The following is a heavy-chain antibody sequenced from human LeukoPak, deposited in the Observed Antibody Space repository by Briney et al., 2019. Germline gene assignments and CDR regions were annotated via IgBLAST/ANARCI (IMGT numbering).Heavy chain of an antibody. CDR2: ISSSSSYI. CDR3: ARGPPRNPFDY. Sequence: GGSLRLSCAASGFTFSSYSMNWVRQAPGKGLEWVSSISSSSSYIYYADSAKGRFTISRDNAKNSLYLQMNSLRAEDTAVYYCARGPPRNPFDYWGQGTLVTVSS. CDR1: GFTFSSYS. V-gene: IGHV3-21*01. J-gene: IGHJ4*02.